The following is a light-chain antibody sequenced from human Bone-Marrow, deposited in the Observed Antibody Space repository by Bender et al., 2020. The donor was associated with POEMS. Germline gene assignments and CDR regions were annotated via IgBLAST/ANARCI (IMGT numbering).Light chain of an antibody. CDR2: DVT. V-gene: IGLV2-11*01. Sequence: QSALTQPASVSGSPGQSITIPCTGTSSDVGTYNFVSWYQQHPGIVPKLMIYDVTKRPSGVPDRFTASKSGNTASLTISGLQAEDEADYSCCSYAGSHTWVFGGGTKLTVL. CDR1: SSDVGTYNF. CDR3: CSYAGSHTWV. J-gene: IGLJ3*02.